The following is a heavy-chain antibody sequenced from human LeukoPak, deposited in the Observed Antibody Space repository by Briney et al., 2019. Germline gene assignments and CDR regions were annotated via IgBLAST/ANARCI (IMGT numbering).Heavy chain of an antibody. Sequence: GGSLRLSCAASGFSFSSYSLNWVRQAAGKGLEWVSYITGSSSTINYADSVKGRFTISRDKAKNSLYLQMNSLRAEDTAVYYCAREFYQVVTSYSAFDIWGQGTMVTVSS. CDR1: GFSFSSYS. J-gene: IGHJ3*02. V-gene: IGHV3-48*01. CDR2: ITGSSSTI. D-gene: IGHD4-23*01. CDR3: AREFYQVVTSYSAFDI.